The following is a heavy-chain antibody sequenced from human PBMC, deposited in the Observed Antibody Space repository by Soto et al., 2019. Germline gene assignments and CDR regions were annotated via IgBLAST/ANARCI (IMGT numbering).Heavy chain of an antibody. D-gene: IGHD3-9*01. CDR3: ARSVWHHYDILTGPPAPYYYYYMDV. V-gene: IGHV3-48*01. CDR2: ISSSSSTI. Sequence: HPGGSLRLSCAASGFTFSSYSMNWVRQAPGKGLEWVSYISSSSSTIYYADSVKGRFTISRDNAKNSLYLQMNSLRAEDTAVYYCARSVWHHYDILTGPPAPYYYYYMDVWGKGTTVTVSS. J-gene: IGHJ6*03. CDR1: GFTFSSYS.